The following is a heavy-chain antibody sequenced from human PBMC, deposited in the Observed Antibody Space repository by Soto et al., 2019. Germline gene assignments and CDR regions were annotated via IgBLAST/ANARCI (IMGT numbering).Heavy chain of an antibody. V-gene: IGHV3-73*01. CDR3: VLAGSRRTCRYSLDL. CDR1: GFTFGGSH. Sequence: EAQLVQSGGGLVQPGGSLQLSCAASGFTFGGSHVHWVRQASGKGLEWVGRIRGDSASSAIAYAASVRGRFTLSRDNSKNTAYMQVNSLEVEDTALYFCVLAGSRRTCRYSLDLWGQGTLVTVSS. J-gene: IGHJ5*02. CDR2: IRGDSASSAI. D-gene: IGHD2-2*01.